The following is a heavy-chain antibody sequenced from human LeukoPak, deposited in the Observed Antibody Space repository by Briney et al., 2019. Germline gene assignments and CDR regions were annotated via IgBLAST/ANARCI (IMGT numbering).Heavy chain of an antibody. CDR1: GFTFSNYA. Sequence: GGSLRLSCAASGFTFSNYAMHWVRQAPGKGLEYVSVISSNGGSTYYANSVKGRFTISRDNSKNTLYLQVGRLRAEDMAVYYCASSNCSTTTCLFNAFDIWGQGTMVTVSS. CDR3: ASSNCSTTTCLFNAFDI. D-gene: IGHD2-2*01. CDR2: ISSNGGST. V-gene: IGHV3-64*01. J-gene: IGHJ3*02.